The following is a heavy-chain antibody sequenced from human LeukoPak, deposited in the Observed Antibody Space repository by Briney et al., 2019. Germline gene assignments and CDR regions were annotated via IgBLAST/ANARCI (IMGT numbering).Heavy chain of an antibody. CDR1: GFTFSSYA. V-gene: IGHV3-23*01. Sequence: GGSLRLSCAASGFTFSSYAMYWVRQAPGRGLEWVSAIPGSGDSTYYADSVKGRFAISRDNSNNMLCLQMNSLRAEDTAVYYCARATGDGRHAFDIWGQGTIVTVSS. CDR3: ARATGDGRHAFDI. D-gene: IGHD7-27*01. J-gene: IGHJ3*02. CDR2: IPGSGDST.